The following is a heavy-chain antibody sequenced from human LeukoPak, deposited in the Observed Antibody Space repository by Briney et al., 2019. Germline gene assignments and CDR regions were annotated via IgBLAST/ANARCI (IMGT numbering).Heavy chain of an antibody. V-gene: IGHV1-2*06. CDR1: GYTFTGYY. Sequence: GASVKVSCKASGYTFTGYYMHWVRQAPGQGLEWMGRINPNSGGTNYAQKFQGRVTMTRDTSISTAYMELSRLRSDDTAVYYCARSSGWSSGFSGGDYWGQGTLVNVSS. CDR2: INPNSGGT. CDR3: ARSSGWSSGFSGGDY. J-gene: IGHJ4*02. D-gene: IGHD6-19*01.